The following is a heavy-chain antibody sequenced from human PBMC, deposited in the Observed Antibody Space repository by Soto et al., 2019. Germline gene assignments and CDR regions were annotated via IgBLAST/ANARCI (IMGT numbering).Heavy chain of an antibody. Sequence: ASVKGSCKASGYTFTSYAMHWVRQAPGQRLEWMGWINAGNGNTNYSQKLQGRVTMTTDTSTSTAYMELRSLRSDDTAVYYCARARIAAAKVGWFDPWGQGTLVTVSS. CDR1: GYTFTSYA. D-gene: IGHD6-13*01. CDR2: INAGNGNT. V-gene: IGHV1-3*01. CDR3: ARARIAAAKVGWFDP. J-gene: IGHJ5*02.